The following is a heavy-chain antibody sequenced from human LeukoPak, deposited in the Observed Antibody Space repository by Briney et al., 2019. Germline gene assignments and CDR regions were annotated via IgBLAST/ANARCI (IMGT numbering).Heavy chain of an antibody. CDR3: ARVRVGGTAMVLSNYYGMDV. CDR1: GYTFTGYY. CDR2: VNPNSGGT. Sequence: ASVKVSCKASGYTFTGYYMHWVRQAPGQGLEWMGRVNPNSGGTNYAQKFQGRVTMTRDTSISTAYMELSRLRSDDTAVYYCARVRVGGTAMVLSNYYGMDVWGQGTTVTVSS. D-gene: IGHD5-18*01. V-gene: IGHV1-2*06. J-gene: IGHJ6*02.